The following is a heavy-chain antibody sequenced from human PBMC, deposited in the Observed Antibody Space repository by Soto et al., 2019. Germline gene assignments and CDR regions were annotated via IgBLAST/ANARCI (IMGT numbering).Heavy chain of an antibody. V-gene: IGHV3-33*01. D-gene: IGHD3-10*01. CDR3: ARDRVLLSYYYYYGMDV. Sequence: GGSLRLSCAASGGHFSSYGMHWVRQAPGKGLEWVAVIWYDGSNKYSADSVKGRFTISRDNSKNTLYLQMNSLRAEDTAVYYCARDRVLLSYYYYYGMDVWGQGTTVTVSS. CDR2: IWYDGSNK. J-gene: IGHJ6*02. CDR1: GGHFSSYG.